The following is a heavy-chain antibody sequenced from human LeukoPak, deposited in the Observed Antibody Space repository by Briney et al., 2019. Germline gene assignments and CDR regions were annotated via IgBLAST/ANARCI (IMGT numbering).Heavy chain of an antibody. D-gene: IGHD1-20*01. J-gene: IGHJ4*02. Sequence: PSETLSLTCTVSGVSISSSNSYWGWIRQPPGKGLEWIGSIYHSERTHYNPSLKSRVTISVDTSKNQFSLKLSSVTAADTAVYYCARVLPITPYFDYWGQGTLVTVSS. CDR3: ARVLPITPYFDY. CDR1: GVSISSSNSY. V-gene: IGHV4-39*07. CDR2: IYHSERT.